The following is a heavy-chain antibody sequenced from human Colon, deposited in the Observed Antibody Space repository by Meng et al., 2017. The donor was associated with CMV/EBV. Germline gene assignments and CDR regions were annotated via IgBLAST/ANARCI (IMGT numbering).Heavy chain of an antibody. CDR1: GFTFSDYI. Sequence: GGSLRLSCAASGFTFSDYIINWVRQAPGKGPEWVSSISATSTYIYYADSVKGRFTISRDNGKNLVYLQMNNLRAEDTAVYYCARDTTSGSYIHHYGMDVWGLGTTVTVSS. D-gene: IGHD1-26*01. V-gene: IGHV3-21*06. J-gene: IGHJ6*02. CDR3: ARDTTSGSYIHHYGMDV. CDR2: ISATSTYI.